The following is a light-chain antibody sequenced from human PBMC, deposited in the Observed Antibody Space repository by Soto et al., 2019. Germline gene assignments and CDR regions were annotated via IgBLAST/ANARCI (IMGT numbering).Light chain of an antibody. CDR2: GAS. CDR3: QQYGSSLTWT. CDR1: QRVSSSY. Sequence: EIVLTQSPGTLSLSPGERATLSFRASQRVSSSYLAWYQQKPGQAPRLLIYGASSRATGIPDRFSGSGSGTDFTLTISRLEPEDFAVYYCQQYGSSLTWTFGQGTKV. J-gene: IGKJ1*01. V-gene: IGKV3-20*01.